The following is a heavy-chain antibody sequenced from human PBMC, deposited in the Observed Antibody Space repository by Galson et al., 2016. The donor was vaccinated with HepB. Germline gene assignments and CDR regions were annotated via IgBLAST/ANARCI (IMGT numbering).Heavy chain of an antibody. J-gene: IGHJ6*02. CDR1: GDSVSTNSAA. D-gene: IGHD3-10*01. CDR3: ARDLRGVKLRPGHYYDYYSMDV. CDR2: TFYRSKWYN. Sequence: CAISGDSVSTNSAAWNWIRQSPSRGLEWLGRTFYRSKWYNDYAVSVKSRITINPDTSKNQLSLQLNSVSPEETAVYYCARDLRGVKLRPGHYYDYYSMDVWGQGTTVTVSS. V-gene: IGHV6-1*01.